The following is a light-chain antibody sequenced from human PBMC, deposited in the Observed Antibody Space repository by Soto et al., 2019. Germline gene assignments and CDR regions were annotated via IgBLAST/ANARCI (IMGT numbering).Light chain of an antibody. CDR2: DTS. V-gene: IGKV3-11*01. CDR3: QQRSNWIT. CDR1: QSVTID. Sequence: DIVMTHSPATLSVSPGERSTLSCRASQSVTIDLAWYQQKPGQSPRLLIYDTSYRAAGIPARFSGSGSATDFTLTIISLEPEDFAVYYCQQRSNWITFGQGTRLEI. J-gene: IGKJ5*01.